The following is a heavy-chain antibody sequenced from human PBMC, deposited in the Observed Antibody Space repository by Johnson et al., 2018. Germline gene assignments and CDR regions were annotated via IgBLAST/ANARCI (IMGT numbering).Heavy chain of an antibody. D-gene: IGHD2-15*01. V-gene: IGHV3-48*02. CDR2: ISSSSSTI. J-gene: IGHJ5*02. CDR3: ARDLVGGGSCYYGCWFDP. CDR1: GFTFSSYS. Sequence: EVQLVESGGGLVQPGGSLRLSCAASGFTFSSYSMNWVRQAPGKGLEWVSYISSSSSTIYYADSVKGGFTISRDNAKNSLYLQMNSLRDEDTAVYYCARDLVGGGSCYYGCWFDPWGQGTLVTVSS.